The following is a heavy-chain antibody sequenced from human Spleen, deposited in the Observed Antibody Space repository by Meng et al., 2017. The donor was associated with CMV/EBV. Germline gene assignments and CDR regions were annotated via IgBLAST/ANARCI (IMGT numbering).Heavy chain of an antibody. CDR3: TRSVDIVALGYCSGSSCSDGPFDY. V-gene: IGHV3-73*01. CDR2: IRSKANSYAT. J-gene: IGHJ4*02. D-gene: IGHD2-15*01. Sequence: VRQASGKGLEWVGRIRSKANSYATAYAASVKGRFTISRDDSKNTAYLQMNSLKTEDTAVYYCTRSVDIVALGYCSGSSCSDGPFDYWGQGTLVTVSS.